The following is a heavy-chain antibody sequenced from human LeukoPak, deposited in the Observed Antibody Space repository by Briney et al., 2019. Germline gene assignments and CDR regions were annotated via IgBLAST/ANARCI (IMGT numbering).Heavy chain of an antibody. V-gene: IGHV3-23*01. Sequence: GGSLRLSCAASGFTFSSYAMSWVRQAPGKGLEWVSAISGSGGSTYYADSVKGRFTISRDNSKNTLYLQMNSLRAEDTAVYYCAKAKIIVVVTAIHFDYWGQGTLVTVPS. J-gene: IGHJ4*02. CDR1: GFTFSSYA. CDR3: AKAKIIVVVTAIHFDY. D-gene: IGHD2-21*02. CDR2: ISGSGGST.